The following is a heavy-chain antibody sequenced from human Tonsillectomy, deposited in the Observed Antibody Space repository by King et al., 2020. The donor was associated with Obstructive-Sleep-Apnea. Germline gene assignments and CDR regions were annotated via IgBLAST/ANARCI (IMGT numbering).Heavy chain of an antibody. CDR2: IDNDGSNT. CDR3: ARGGYTHAFDL. D-gene: IGHD5-18*01. J-gene: IGHJ3*01. Sequence: VQLGESGGGLVQPGGSLRLSCAASGFTFRSFWIHWVRQAPGKGLEWVSRIDNDGSNTIYVDSVKGRFTFSRDNATNTVYLQMNTVTTDDTALYYCARGGYTHAFDLWGQGTMVTVSS. CDR1: GFTFRSFW. V-gene: IGHV3-74*01.